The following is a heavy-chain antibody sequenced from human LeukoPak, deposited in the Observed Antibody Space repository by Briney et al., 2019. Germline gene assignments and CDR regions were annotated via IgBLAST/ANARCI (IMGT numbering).Heavy chain of an antibody. CDR3: TVIGLFERDY. J-gene: IGHJ4*02. CDR2: IYYSGST. CDR1: GGSISSSSYY. D-gene: IGHD3-16*02. V-gene: IGHV4-39*07. Sequence: SETLSLTCTVSGGSISSSSYYWGWIRQPPGKGLEWIGSIYYSGSTYYNPSLKSRVTISVDTSKNQFSLKLSSVTAADTAVYYCTVIGLFERDYWGQGTLVTVSS.